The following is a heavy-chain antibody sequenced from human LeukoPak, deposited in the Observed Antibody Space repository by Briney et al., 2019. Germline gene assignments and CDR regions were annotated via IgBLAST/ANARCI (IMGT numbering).Heavy chain of an antibody. J-gene: IGHJ4*02. V-gene: IGHV4-59*01. Sequence: MASETLSLTCTVSGGSISSYHRSWIRQPPGKGLEWIGYIYYSGSTNYNPSLNSRVTISLDTSKNQFSLKVNSVTAADTAVYYCARGDTGYSSSSYWGQGTLVTVSS. CDR1: GGSISSYH. CDR2: IYYSGST. D-gene: IGHD6-13*01. CDR3: ARGDTGYSSSSY.